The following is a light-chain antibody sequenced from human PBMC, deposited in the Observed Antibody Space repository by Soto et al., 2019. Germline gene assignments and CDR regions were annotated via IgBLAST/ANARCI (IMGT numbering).Light chain of an antibody. CDR3: QQDSSWPLT. J-gene: IGKJ4*01. CDR1: QDIRSS. Sequence: EIVMTQSPATLAVSPGERVTLSCRASQDIRSSLAWYQQKPGQAPRLLIYGASIRATGVPATFSGSGSGTEFTLSISSLQSEHLGVYYCQQDSSWPLTFGGGTKVEIK. V-gene: IGKV3-15*01. CDR2: GAS.